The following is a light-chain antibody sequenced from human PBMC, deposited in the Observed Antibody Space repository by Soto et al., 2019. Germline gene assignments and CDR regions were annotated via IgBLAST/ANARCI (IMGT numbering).Light chain of an antibody. CDR2: EAS. Sequence: DIQMTQSPSSLSASVGDRVTITCQASQDITNDLNWYQQKPGKAPKVLIYEASNLKTGVPSRFSGSGSGTDFTFTISSLQPEDIATHFCQQYDNVPLTFGGGTKVEIK. V-gene: IGKV1-33*01. J-gene: IGKJ4*01. CDR1: QDITND. CDR3: QQYDNVPLT.